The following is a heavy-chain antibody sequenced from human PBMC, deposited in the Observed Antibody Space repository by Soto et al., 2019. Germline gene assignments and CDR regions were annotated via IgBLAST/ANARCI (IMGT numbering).Heavy chain of an antibody. J-gene: IGHJ4*02. Sequence: EVQLVESGGGLVQPGGSLRLSCAFSGFNFNNYRMSWVRQAPGKGLEWVATITEAGSERYHVPSVRGRFTISRDNANNSLTLQMSSLSSQDTAVYYCAILKVSTAWEFWGQGNLVSVSS. V-gene: IGHV3-7*03. CDR2: ITEAGSER. CDR1: GFNFNNYR. D-gene: IGHD1-26*01. CDR3: AILKVSTAWEF.